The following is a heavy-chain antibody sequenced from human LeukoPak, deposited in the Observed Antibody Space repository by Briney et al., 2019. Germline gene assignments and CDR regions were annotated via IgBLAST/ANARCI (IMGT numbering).Heavy chain of an antibody. D-gene: IGHD6-19*01. V-gene: IGHV4-39*01. CDR1: GGSISSSSYY. Sequence: PSETLSLTCTVSGGSISSSSYYWGWIRQPPGKGLEWIGSIYYSGSTYYNPSLKSRVTISVDTSKNQFSLKLSSVTAADTAVYYCAKYSSGEEYYFDYWGQGTLVTVSS. CDR2: IYYSGST. J-gene: IGHJ4*02. CDR3: AKYSSGEEYYFDY.